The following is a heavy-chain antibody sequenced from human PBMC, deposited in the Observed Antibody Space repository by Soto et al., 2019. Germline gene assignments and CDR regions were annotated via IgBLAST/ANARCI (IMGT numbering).Heavy chain of an antibody. CDR1: GFSLTTSGVG. V-gene: IGHV2-5*02. D-gene: IGHD3-3*01. CDR2: IYWDDDK. CDR3: AHRVLRTVFGLVTTAAIYFDF. J-gene: IGHJ4*02. Sequence: QITLKESGPTVVKPTEPLTLTCTFSGFSLTTSGVGVGWVRQSPGKAPEWVALIYWDDDKRYSTSLNSRLIITKDTSKNQVVLTMANVDPADTATYYCAHRVLRTVFGLVTTAAIYFDFWGPGTPVVVSS.